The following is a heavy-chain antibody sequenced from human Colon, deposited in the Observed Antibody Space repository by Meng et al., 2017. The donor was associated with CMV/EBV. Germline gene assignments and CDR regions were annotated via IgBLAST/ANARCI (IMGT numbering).Heavy chain of an antibody. J-gene: IGHJ4*02. CDR1: DGAISSSSYY. CDR2: VYYTGST. V-gene: IGHV4-39*07. D-gene: IGHD3-3*01. Sequence: SETLSLTCDVFDGAISSSSYYWGWIRRPPGKGLELVGNVYYTGSTYYNPSLRSRLSISVDTSKNQFYLKLRSVTAEDTAVYYCARGLRFLEWLRPYYFDYWGQGTLVTVSS. CDR3: ARGLRFLEWLRPYYFDY.